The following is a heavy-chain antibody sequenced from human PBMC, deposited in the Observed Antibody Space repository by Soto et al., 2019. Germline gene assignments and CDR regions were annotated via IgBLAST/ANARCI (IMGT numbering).Heavy chain of an antibody. D-gene: IGHD7-27*01. CDR2: ISGSGGST. V-gene: IGHV3-23*01. CDR3: AKVGPPHWGRTGYFDY. Sequence: GGSLRLSCAASGFTFSSYAMSWVRQAPGKGLEWVSAISGSGGSTYYADSVKGRFTISRDNSKNTLYLQMNSLRAEDTAVYYCAKVGPPHWGRTGYFDYWGQGTLVTVSS. J-gene: IGHJ4*02. CDR1: GFTFSSYA.